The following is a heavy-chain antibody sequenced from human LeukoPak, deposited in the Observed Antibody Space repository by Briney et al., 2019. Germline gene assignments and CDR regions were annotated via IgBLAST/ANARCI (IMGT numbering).Heavy chain of an antibody. V-gene: IGHV3-23*01. CDR2: ISGSGGST. D-gene: IGHD6-19*01. J-gene: IGHJ4*02. CDR1: GFTFSSYA. CDR3: TKAGIPGWKPIDY. Sequence: GGSLRLSCAASGFTFSSYAMSWVRQAPGKGLEWVSAISGSGGSTYYADSVKGRFTISRDNSKNTLYLQMNSLRAEDTAVYYCTKAGIPGWKPIDYWGQGTLVTVSS.